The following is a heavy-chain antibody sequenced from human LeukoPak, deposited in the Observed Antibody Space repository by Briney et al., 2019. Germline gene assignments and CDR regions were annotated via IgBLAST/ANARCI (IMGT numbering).Heavy chain of an antibody. D-gene: IGHD6-19*01. Sequence: ASVNVSCKASGYIFTAFAMHWVRQAPGQSLEWMGWINAGNGNTKYSQKFQGRVTIIGDTSASIAYMELSSLRSEDTAVYYCARAYSSGWQDFDYWGQGTLVTVSS. V-gene: IGHV1-3*01. J-gene: IGHJ4*02. CDR2: INAGNGNT. CDR3: ARAYSSGWQDFDY. CDR1: GYIFTAFA.